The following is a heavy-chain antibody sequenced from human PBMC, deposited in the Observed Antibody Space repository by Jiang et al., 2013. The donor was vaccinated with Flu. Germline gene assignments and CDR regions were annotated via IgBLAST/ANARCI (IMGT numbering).Heavy chain of an antibody. Sequence: KPTQTLTLTCTVSGFSISNARMGVSWIRQPPGKGLEWLAQIVSNDEKSYKSALQSRLTISRDTSKSQVVLSLTNVDPVDTATYYCARTSPYYDSGNYYHNAFDIWGQGTMVTVSS. CDR2: IVSNDEK. D-gene: IGHD3-10*01. CDR1: GFSISNARMG. V-gene: IGHV2-26*01. J-gene: IGHJ3*02. CDR3: ARTSPYYDSGNYYHNAFDI.